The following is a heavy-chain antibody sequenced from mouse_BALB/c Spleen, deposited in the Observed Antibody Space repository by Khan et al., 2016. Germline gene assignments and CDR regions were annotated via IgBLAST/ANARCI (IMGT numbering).Heavy chain of an antibody. Sequence: QVQLQQPGTELVRPGASVKLSCKASGYSFTRYWMNWVKQRPGQGLEWIGMIHPSDSESRLNQKFKDKATLTVDNSSSTAYMQLSSPTSEDSAVYYCTRSDYGNHPYDAMDDWGQGTSVTVSS. CDR3: TRSDYGNHPYDAMDD. V-gene: IGHV1-61*01. CDR2: IHPSDSES. D-gene: IGHD2-1*01. J-gene: IGHJ4*01. CDR1: GYSFTRYW.